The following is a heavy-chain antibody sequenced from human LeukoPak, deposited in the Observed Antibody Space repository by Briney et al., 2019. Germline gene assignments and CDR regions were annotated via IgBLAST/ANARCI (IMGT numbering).Heavy chain of an antibody. CDR2: INPDSGVT. CDR3: ARDGTFDS. D-gene: IGHD2-15*01. Sequence: ASVKVSCKASGYPFTDYYMHWVRQAPGQGLEWMGWINPDSGVTNYPQKFQGRVTMTRDTSSSTAYMELIRLRSDDAAVYYCARDGTFDSWGQGRMVTVCS. V-gene: IGHV1-2*02. CDR1: GYPFTDYY. J-gene: IGHJ3*02.